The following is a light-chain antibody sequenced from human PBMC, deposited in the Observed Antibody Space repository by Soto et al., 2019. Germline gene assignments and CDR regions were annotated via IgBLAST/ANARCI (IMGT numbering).Light chain of an antibody. CDR1: QSISSF. Sequence: DIQMTQSPSSLSAPVADRFTITCRASQSISSFLTWYQQKPGQAPKLVIYAASSLQSGVPSRFSGSGSGADFTLTISSLQPEDFATYYCQQSFNTPITFGQGTRLEIK. CDR2: AAS. V-gene: IGKV1-39*01. CDR3: QQSFNTPIT. J-gene: IGKJ5*01.